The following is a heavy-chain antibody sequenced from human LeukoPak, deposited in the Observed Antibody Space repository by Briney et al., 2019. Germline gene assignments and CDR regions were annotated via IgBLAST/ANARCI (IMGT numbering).Heavy chain of an antibody. V-gene: IGHV1-18*04. CDR2: ISAYNGNT. D-gene: IGHD2-2*01. CDR3: ARVAGYCSSTSCYELYDY. Sequence: GASVKVSCKASGYTFTSYGISWVRQAPGQGLEWMGWISAYNGNTNYAQKPQGRVTMTTDTSTSTAYMELRSLRSDDTAVYYCARVAGYCSSTSCYELYDYWGQGTLVTVSS. CDR1: GYTFTSYG. J-gene: IGHJ4*02.